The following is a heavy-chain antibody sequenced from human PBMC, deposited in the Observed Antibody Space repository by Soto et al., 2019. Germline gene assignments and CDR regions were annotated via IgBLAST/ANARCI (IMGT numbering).Heavy chain of an antibody. CDR3: TRRDVFDL. J-gene: IGHJ3*01. CDR1: GFTLSTSA. CDR2: INTDGDVR. V-gene: IGHV3-48*01. Sequence: GGSLRLSCKVSGFTLSTSAMNWVRQAPGKGLEWVSYINTDGDVRHYADSVKGRFTVSRDNAKNLVYLQMNNVGADDTAVYFCTRRDVFDLWGQGATVTISS.